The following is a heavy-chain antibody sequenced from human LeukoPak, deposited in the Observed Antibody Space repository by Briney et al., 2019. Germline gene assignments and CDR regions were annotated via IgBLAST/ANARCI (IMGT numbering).Heavy chain of an antibody. CDR3: ARGVTSPLDAFDI. J-gene: IGHJ3*02. D-gene: IGHD1-26*01. CDR1: GGSINNYY. Sequence: PSETLSLTCTVSGGSINNYYWTWIRQPPGKGLEWIEYVYYSGSPKYNPSVNSRATISVDTSKNEFSLKVNSLSAADTAVYYCARGVTSPLDAFDIWGQGTMVTVSS. V-gene: IGHV4-59*01. CDR2: VYYSGSP.